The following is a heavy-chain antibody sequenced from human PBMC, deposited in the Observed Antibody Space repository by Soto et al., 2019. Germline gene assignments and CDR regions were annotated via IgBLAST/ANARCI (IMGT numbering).Heavy chain of an antibody. V-gene: IGHV1-69*12. CDR1: GGTFSSYA. D-gene: IGHD4-17*01. Sequence: QVQLVQSGAEVKKPGSSVKVSCKATGGTFSSYAISWVRQAPGQGLEWMGGIIPIFGTANYAQKFPGSGTITADESTSTAYMELSSLRSEDTALYYCAREAPHFTGTQKLDWGQGTLVTVSS. J-gene: IGHJ4*02. CDR2: IIPIFGTA. CDR3: AREAPHFTGTQKLD.